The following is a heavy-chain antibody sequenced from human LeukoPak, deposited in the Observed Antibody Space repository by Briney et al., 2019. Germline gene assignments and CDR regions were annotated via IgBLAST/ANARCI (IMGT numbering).Heavy chain of an antibody. CDR3: ASANLLDVILGWYFDL. CDR2: IYTSGST. J-gene: IGHJ2*01. V-gene: IGHV4-4*07. D-gene: IGHD3/OR15-3a*01. Sequence: PSETLSLTCTVSGGSISSYYWSWIRQPAGKGLEWIGGIYTSGSTNYNPSLKRRVTILVDTSKNKLSLKQSTLTAADTAVYYCASANLLDVILGWYFDLWGRGTLVTVSS. CDR1: GGSISSYY.